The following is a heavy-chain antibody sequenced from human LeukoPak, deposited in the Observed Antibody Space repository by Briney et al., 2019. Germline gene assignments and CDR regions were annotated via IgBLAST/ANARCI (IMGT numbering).Heavy chain of an antibody. Sequence: SXXXSXXAXGXTFXXYSMNWVRQAPGKGLEWVSSISSSSSYIYYADSVKGRFTISRDNAKNSLYLQMNSLRAEDTAVYYCARTNSIDYWGQGTLVTVSS. V-gene: IGHV3-21*01. CDR1: GXTFXXYS. J-gene: IGHJ4*02. CDR2: ISSSSSYI. CDR3: ARTNSIDY. D-gene: IGHD7-27*01.